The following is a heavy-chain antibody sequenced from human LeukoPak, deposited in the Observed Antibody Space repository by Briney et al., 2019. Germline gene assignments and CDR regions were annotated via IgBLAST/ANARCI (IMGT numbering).Heavy chain of an antibody. CDR1: GFTFSSYA. Sequence: GGSLRLSCGASGFTFSSYAMTWVRQAPGKGLEWVSTISGSGGNTYHADSVKGRFTISRDNSKNTLYLQMNSLRAEDTAVYYCARGGQTFDYWGQGTLVTVSS. D-gene: IGHD3-10*01. J-gene: IGHJ4*02. V-gene: IGHV3-23*01. CDR3: ARGGQTFDY. CDR2: ISGSGGNT.